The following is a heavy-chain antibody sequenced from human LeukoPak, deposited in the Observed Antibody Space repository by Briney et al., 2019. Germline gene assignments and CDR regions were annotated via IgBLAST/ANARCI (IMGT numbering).Heavy chain of an antibody. Sequence: GESLRLSCAASGFTFSSYAMSWVRQAPGKGLEWVSAITRSGGSAYYADSVKGRFTISRDNSKNTLFLQMNSLRAEDTAVYSCAKDLRTAEYYFDSWGQGTLVSVSS. CDR3: AKDLRTAEYYFDS. D-gene: IGHD6-6*01. V-gene: IGHV3-23*01. CDR1: GFTFSSYA. J-gene: IGHJ4*02. CDR2: ITRSGGSA.